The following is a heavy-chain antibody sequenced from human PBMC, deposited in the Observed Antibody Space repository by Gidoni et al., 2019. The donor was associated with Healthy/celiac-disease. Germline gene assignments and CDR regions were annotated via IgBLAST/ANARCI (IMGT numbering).Heavy chain of an antibody. CDR1: GDRVSSNSAA. CDR2: TYYRSKLYN. CDR3: ARDLMWGSWIPEGGFDY. V-gene: IGHV6-1*01. Sequence: QVQLQQSGPGLVKPSQTLSLTCAISGDRVSSNSAAWNWVRQSPSRGLEWLGSTYYRSKLYNDYAVSVKSRITINPDTSKNQFSLQLNSVTPEDTAVYYCARDLMWGSWIPEGGFDYWGQGTLVTVSS. J-gene: IGHJ4*02. D-gene: IGHD6-13*01.